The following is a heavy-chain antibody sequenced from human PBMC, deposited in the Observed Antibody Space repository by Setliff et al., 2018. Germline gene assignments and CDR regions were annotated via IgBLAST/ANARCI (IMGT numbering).Heavy chain of an antibody. CDR2: IKSSGSSI. CDR3: VRDDVRGYYMDV. CDR1: GFTFSDNG. V-gene: IGHV3-48*01. J-gene: IGHJ6*03. D-gene: IGHD3-10*02. Sequence: GGSLRLSCEASGFTFSDNGMNWVRQAPGKGLEWVSYIKSSGSSIYYADSVKGRFTISRDNAKNSLYLQMNSLRAEDTAVYYCVRDDVRGYYMDVWGKGTTVTV.